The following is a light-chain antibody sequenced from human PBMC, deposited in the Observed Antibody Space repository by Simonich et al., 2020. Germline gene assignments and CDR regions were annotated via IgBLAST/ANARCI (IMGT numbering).Light chain of an antibody. CDR1: QSVLYSSNNKNY. J-gene: IGKJ2*01. V-gene: IGKV4-1*01. CDR2: WSA. Sequence: DIVMTQSPDSLAVSLGERATINCKSSQSVLYSSNNKNYLAWYQQKPGQPHKLLIYWSATRESGVPDRVSGSGSGTDFTLTISSLQAEDVAVYYCQQYYSTPYTFGQGTKLEIK. CDR3: QQYYSTPYT.